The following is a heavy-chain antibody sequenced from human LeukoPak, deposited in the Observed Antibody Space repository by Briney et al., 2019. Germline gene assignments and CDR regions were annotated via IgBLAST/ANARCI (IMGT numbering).Heavy chain of an antibody. CDR1: GFTFSSYE. V-gene: IGHV3-48*03. CDR2: ISSSGSTI. J-gene: IGHJ4*02. D-gene: IGHD6-13*01. CDR3: ARAAAGSFDY. Sequence: GGSLRLSCAASGFTFSSYEMNWVRQAPGKGLEWVPYISSSGSTIYYADSVKGRFTISRDNAKNSLYLQMNSLRAEDTAVYYCARAAAGSFDYWGQGTLVTVSS.